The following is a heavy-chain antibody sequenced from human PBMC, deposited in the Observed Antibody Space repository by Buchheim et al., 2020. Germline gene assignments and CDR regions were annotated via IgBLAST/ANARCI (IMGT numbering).Heavy chain of an antibody. V-gene: IGHV3-30-3*01. CDR1: GFNFETYS. J-gene: IGHJ4*02. D-gene: IGHD3-22*01. CDR2: ISYDGSNK. CDR3: AREGNDSSGYYYVPFDY. Sequence: VQLVESGGGLVQPGGSLRLSCAASGFNFETYSMNWLRQAPGKGLEWVAVISYDGSNKYYADSVKGRFTISRDNSKNTLYLQMNSLRAEDTAVYYCAREGNDSSGYYYVPFDYWGQGTL.